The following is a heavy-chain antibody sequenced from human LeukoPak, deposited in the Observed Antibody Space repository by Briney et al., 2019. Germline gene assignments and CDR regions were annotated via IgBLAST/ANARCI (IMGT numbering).Heavy chain of an antibody. V-gene: IGHV3-74*01. CDR1: GFTFSSYW. D-gene: IGHD6-19*01. J-gene: IGHJ4*02. CDR3: ARGPSENIAVAASV. CDR2: INSDGSNT. Sequence: GGSLRLSCAASGFTFSSYWMHWVRQAPGKGLVWVSRINSDGSNTSSADSVKGRFTISRDNAKNTLYLQMNSLRAEDTALYYCARGPSENIAVAASVWGQGTLVTVSS.